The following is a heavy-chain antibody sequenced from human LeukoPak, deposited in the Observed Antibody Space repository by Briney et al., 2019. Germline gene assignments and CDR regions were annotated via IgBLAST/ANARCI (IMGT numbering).Heavy chain of an antibody. J-gene: IGHJ3*02. CDR1: GYTFTGYY. V-gene: IGHV1-2*02. Sequence: VASVKVSCKASGYTFTGYYMHWVRQAPGQGLEWMGWINPNSGGTNYAQKFQGRVTMTRDTSTSTAYMELSRLRSDDTAVYYCAREDGEGYGDYIEDAFDIWGQGTMVTVSS. CDR3: AREDGEGYGDYIEDAFDI. D-gene: IGHD4-17*01. CDR2: INPNSGGT.